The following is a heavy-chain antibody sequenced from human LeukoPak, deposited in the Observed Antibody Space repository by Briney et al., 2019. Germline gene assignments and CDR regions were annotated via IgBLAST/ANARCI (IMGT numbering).Heavy chain of an antibody. CDR3: AKESDYVWGSYNP. CDR1: GFTFSNFA. V-gene: IGHV3-23*01. J-gene: IGHJ5*02. CDR2: ISDSGGST. Sequence: GGSLRLSCAASGFTFSNFAMSWVRQAPGKGLEWVSAISDSGGSTYYADSVKGRFTISRDNSKNTLYLQMNSLRAEDTAVYYCAKESDYVWGSYNPWGQGTLVTVSS. D-gene: IGHD3-16*01.